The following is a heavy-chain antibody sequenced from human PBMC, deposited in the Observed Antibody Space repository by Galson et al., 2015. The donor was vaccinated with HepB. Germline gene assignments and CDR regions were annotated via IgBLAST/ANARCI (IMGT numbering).Heavy chain of an antibody. D-gene: IGHD6-19*01. CDR3: ARAGLGSGWYNPRYYYYGLDV. Sequence: LSLTCTVSGGSIRHNYWRWIRQPPGRGLEWIGYIYYSGSTSYNPSLNSRVTMSLDTPKNQFSLKPNSVTAADTAVYYCARAGLGSGWYNPRYYYYGLDVWGQGTTVTVSS. J-gene: IGHJ6*02. V-gene: IGHV4-59*01. CDR1: GGSIRHNY. CDR2: IYYSGST.